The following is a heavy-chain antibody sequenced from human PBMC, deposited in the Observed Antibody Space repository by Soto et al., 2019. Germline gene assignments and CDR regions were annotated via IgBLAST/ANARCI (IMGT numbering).Heavy chain of an antibody. CDR1: GFTFSDYA. CDR3: AKGGRQWLVTSDFNY. Sequence: ESVGGVVQPGRSLRLSCAASGFTFSDYAMHWVRQAPGKGLEWVAVVSHDGRNTHYADSVKGRFTISRDSSKKTVSLEMTSLRAEDTAVYYCAKGGRQWLVTSDFNYWGQGALVTVSS. CDR2: VSHDGRNT. D-gene: IGHD6-19*01. V-gene: IGHV3-30*18. J-gene: IGHJ4*02.